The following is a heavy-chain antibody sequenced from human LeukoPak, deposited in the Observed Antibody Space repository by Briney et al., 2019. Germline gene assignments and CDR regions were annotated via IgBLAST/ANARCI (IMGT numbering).Heavy chain of an antibody. D-gene: IGHD3/OR15-3a*01. Sequence: GGSLRLSCAASGFTFSSYAMSWVRQAPGKGLEWVSAIGGSGTGTYYADSVKGRFTISRDNSKNTLYLQMNSLRAEDTAVYYCARPRGGLAKDCWGQGTLVTVSS. V-gene: IGHV3-23*01. CDR3: ARPRGGLAKDC. CDR2: IGGSGTGT. CDR1: GFTFSSYA. J-gene: IGHJ4*02.